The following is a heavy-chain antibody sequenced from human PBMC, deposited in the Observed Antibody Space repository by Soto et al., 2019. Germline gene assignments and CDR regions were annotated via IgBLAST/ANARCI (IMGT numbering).Heavy chain of an antibody. V-gene: IGHV1-2*02. CDR1: GYTFTGYY. Sequence: ASVKVSCKASGYTFTGYYMHWVRQAPGQGLEWMGWINPNSGGTNYAQKFQGRVTMTRDTSISTAYMELGRLRSDDTAVYYCASSIAAAGRSHYYYGMDVWGQGTTVTVSS. J-gene: IGHJ6*02. CDR3: ASSIAAAGRSHYYYGMDV. CDR2: INPNSGGT. D-gene: IGHD6-13*01.